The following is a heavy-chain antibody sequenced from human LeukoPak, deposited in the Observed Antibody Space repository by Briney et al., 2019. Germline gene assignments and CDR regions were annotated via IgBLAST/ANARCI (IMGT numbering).Heavy chain of an antibody. CDR2: ISYDGSNK. J-gene: IGHJ4*02. D-gene: IGHD3-22*01. CDR1: GFTFSSYG. V-gene: IGHV3-30*18. CDR3: VKDQGYYYDSSGLIDY. Sequence: GGSLRLSCAASGFTFSSYGMHWVRQAPGKGLEWVTVISYDGSNKYYADSVKGRFTISRDNSKNTLYLQMNSLRAEDTAVYYCVKDQGYYYDSSGLIDYWGQGTLVTVSS.